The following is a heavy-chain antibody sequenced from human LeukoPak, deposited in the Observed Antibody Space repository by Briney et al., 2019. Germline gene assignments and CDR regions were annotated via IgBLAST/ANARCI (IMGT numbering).Heavy chain of an antibody. J-gene: IGHJ5*02. V-gene: IGHV3-23*01. D-gene: IGHD4-11*01. CDR3: AKVGTIETTEGLNRFDP. CDR1: GFTFSCYA. Sequence: PGGSLRLSCAASGFTFSCYAMIWVRQAPGKGLEWVSIISSSGDSTYYADSVKGRFTFSGDNSKNTLSLQMSSLGADDTAVYYCAKVGTIETTEGLNRFDPWGQGPLVTVSS. CDR2: ISSSGDST.